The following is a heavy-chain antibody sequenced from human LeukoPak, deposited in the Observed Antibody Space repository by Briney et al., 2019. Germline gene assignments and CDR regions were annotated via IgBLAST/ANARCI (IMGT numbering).Heavy chain of an antibody. CDR2: IYYSGST. Sequence: PSQTLSLTCTVSGGSISSGGYYWSWIRQHPGKGLEWIGYIYYSGSTYYNPSLKSRVTISVDKSKTQFSLKLSSVTAADTAVYYCAIYRSSPYFDYWGQGTLVTVSS. CDR1: GGSISSGGYY. D-gene: IGHD6-6*01. J-gene: IGHJ4*02. CDR3: AIYRSSPYFDY. V-gene: IGHV4-31*03.